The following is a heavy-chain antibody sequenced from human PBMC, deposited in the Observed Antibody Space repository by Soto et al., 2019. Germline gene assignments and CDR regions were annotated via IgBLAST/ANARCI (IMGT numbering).Heavy chain of an antibody. V-gene: IGHV4-31*03. Sequence: QVQLQESGPGLVKPSQTLSLTCTVSGGSISSGGYYWNWIRQHPGMGLEWIGYIYYIGSTYYNPSLNGRHTIPLDTPTTQFPLQLRSAPAAATVVYYCARSVFPWGQGTLVTFSS. CDR3: ARSVFP. J-gene: IGHJ5*02. CDR2: IYYIGST. CDR1: GGSISSGGYY.